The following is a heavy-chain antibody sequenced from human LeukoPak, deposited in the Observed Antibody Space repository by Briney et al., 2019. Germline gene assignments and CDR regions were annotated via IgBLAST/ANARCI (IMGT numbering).Heavy chain of an antibody. CDR1: GFTFSSYG. D-gene: IGHD6-13*01. V-gene: IGHV3-30*02. Sequence: GGSLRLSCAASGFTFSSYGMHWVRQAPGKGLEWVAFIRYDGSNKYYADSVKGRFTISRDNSKNTLYLQMNSLRAEDTAVYYCASGRYSSSWYHHFDYWGQGTLVTVSS. CDR2: IRYDGSNK. J-gene: IGHJ4*02. CDR3: ASGRYSSSWYHHFDY.